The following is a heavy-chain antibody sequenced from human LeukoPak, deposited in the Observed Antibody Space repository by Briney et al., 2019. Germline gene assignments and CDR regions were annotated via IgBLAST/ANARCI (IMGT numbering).Heavy chain of an antibody. V-gene: IGHV3-48*03. CDR2: ISAGGRTT. J-gene: IGHJ6*03. Sequence: GSLRLSCAVSGLTFSNLKMNWVRQAPGKGLEWVSYISAGGRTTFYADSVTGRFTISRDNAKNSLYLQMSSLRVEDTAVYYCARANFNYYYMDVWGKGTSVTVSS. CDR3: ARANFNYYYMDV. CDR1: GLTFSNLK. D-gene: IGHD4/OR15-4a*01.